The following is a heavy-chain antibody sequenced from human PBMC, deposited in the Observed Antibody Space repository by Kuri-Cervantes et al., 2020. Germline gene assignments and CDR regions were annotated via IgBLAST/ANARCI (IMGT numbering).Heavy chain of an antibody. Sequence: ASVKVSCKASGYTFTGYYMHWVRQAPGQGLEWMGWINPNSGGTNYAQKLQGRVTMTTDTSTSSAYMELRSLRSDDTAVYYCARDFSSSGYWWGNWYFDLWGRGTLVTVSS. D-gene: IGHD3-22*01. J-gene: IGHJ2*01. CDR1: GYTFTGYY. V-gene: IGHV1-2*02. CDR3: ARDFSSSGYWWGNWYFDL. CDR2: INPNSGGT.